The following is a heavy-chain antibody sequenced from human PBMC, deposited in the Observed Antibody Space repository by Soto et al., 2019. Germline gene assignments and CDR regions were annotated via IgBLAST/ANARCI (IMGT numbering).Heavy chain of an antibody. CDR1: GFTFSGYG. V-gene: IGHV3-7*01. CDR2: IKQDGSEK. Sequence: PGGSMRLSCVASGFTFSGYGMHWVRQAPGKGLEWVANIKQDGSEKYYVDSVKGRFTISRDNAKNSLYLQMNSLRAEDTAVYYCARDHDGEYYYYYMDVWGKGTTVTVSS. J-gene: IGHJ6*03. CDR3: ARDHDGEYYYYYMDV. D-gene: IGHD3-16*01.